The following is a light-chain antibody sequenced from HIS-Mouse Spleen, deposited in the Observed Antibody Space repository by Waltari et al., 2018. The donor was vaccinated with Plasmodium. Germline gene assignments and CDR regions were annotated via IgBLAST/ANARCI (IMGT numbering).Light chain of an antibody. Sequence: QSALTQPPSASGSPGQSVTISCTGTSHHVGGYNYVPWYQQHPGKAPKLMIYEVSKRPSGVPDRFSGSNSGNTASLTVSGLQAEDEADYYCSSYAGSNNLVFGGGTKLTVL. CDR1: SHHVGGYNY. J-gene: IGLJ2*01. CDR3: SSYAGSNNLV. V-gene: IGLV2-8*01. CDR2: EVS.